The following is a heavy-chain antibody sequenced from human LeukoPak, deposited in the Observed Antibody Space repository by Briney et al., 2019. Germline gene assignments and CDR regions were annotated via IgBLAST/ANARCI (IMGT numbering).Heavy chain of an antibody. CDR3: AKGEGYGDYHFSY. CDR2: ISYDGTNK. D-gene: IGHD4-17*01. CDR1: GFTFSRNG. V-gene: IGHV3-30*18. J-gene: IGHJ4*02. Sequence: GGSLRLSCAASGFTFSRNGMHWVRQAPGEGLEWVAVISYDGTNKYYADSVKGRFTISRDNSKNTLYLQMNSLRAEDTAVYYCAKGEGYGDYHFSYWGQGTLVTVSS.